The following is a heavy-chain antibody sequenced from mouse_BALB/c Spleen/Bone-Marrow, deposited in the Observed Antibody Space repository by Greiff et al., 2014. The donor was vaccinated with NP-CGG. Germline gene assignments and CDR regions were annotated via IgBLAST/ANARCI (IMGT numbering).Heavy chain of an antibody. CDR3: TTGFAY. Sequence: VQLKESXGGLVQPGGSMKLSCVASGFTFSNYWMNWVRQSPEKGLEWVAEIRLKSNNYATHYAESVKGRFTISRDDSKSSVYLQMNNLRAEDTGIYYCTTGFAYWGQGTLVTVSA. V-gene: IGHV6-6*02. CDR2: IRLKSNNYAT. CDR1: GFTFSNYW. J-gene: IGHJ3*01.